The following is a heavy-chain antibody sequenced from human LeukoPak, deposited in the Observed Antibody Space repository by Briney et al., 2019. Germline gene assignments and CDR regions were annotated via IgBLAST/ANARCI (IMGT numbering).Heavy chain of an antibody. J-gene: IGHJ6*03. D-gene: IGHD3-10*01. V-gene: IGHV3-30*02. CDR1: GFTFSSYG. Sequence: GGSLRLSCAASGFTFSSYGMHWVRQAPGKGLEWVAFIRYDGSNKYYADSVKGRFTISRDNSKNTLYLQMNSLRAEDTAVYYCATWGSGTTFYYYYMDVWGKGTTVTISS. CDR2: IRYDGSNK. CDR3: ATWGSGTTFYYYYMDV.